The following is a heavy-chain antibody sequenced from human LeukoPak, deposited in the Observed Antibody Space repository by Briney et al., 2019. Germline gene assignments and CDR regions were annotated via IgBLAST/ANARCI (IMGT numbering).Heavy chain of an antibody. J-gene: IGHJ4*02. V-gene: IGHV3-23*01. CDR3: AKDTDYYDSSGYYFDY. Sequence: PEGSLRLSCAASGFTFSSYGMSWVRQAPGKGLEWVSAISGSGGSTYYADSVKGRFTISRDNSKNTLYLQMNSLRAEDTAVYYCAKDTDYYDSSGYYFDYWGQGTLVTVSS. CDR2: ISGSGGST. CDR1: GFTFSSYG. D-gene: IGHD3-22*01.